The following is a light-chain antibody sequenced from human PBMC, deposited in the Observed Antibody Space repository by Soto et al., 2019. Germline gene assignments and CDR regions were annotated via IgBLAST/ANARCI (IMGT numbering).Light chain of an antibody. Sequence: SYELTQPSSVSVSPGQTARITCSGDVLARKNARWFQHKPGQAPLLVIYRNTERPSGIPERFSASTSGTTATLTISGAHIEDEADYYGYSAADDTGFFGGGTKLTVL. CDR3: YSAADDTGF. CDR1: VLARKN. V-gene: IGLV3-27*01. J-gene: IGLJ2*01. CDR2: RNT.